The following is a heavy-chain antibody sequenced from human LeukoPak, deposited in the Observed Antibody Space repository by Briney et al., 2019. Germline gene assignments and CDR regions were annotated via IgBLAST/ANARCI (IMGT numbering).Heavy chain of an antibody. CDR2: IWYDGSNK. CDR3: ARGVDYYENSGTIDY. Sequence: GGSLRLSCTASGFTFSDYGMHWVRQPPGKGLEWVAIIWYDGSNKTYEDSVKGRFTISRDNSKNTLYPQMNSLRAEDTAVYYCARGVDYYENSGTIDYWGLGTLVTVSS. D-gene: IGHD3-22*01. V-gene: IGHV3-33*01. J-gene: IGHJ4*02. CDR1: GFTFSDYG.